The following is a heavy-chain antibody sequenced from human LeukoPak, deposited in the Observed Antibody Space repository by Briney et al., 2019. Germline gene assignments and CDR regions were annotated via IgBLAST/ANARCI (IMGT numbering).Heavy chain of an antibody. J-gene: IGHJ5*02. CDR3: ARAGIAAALHWFDP. D-gene: IGHD6-13*01. CDR1: GYTFTGYY. Sequence: ASVKVSCKASGYTFTGYYMHWVRQAPGQGLEWMGWINPNSGGTNYAQKFQGRVTMTRDTSISTAYMELSRLRSDDTALYYCARAGIAAALHWFDPWGQGTLVTVSS. V-gene: IGHV1-2*02. CDR2: INPNSGGT.